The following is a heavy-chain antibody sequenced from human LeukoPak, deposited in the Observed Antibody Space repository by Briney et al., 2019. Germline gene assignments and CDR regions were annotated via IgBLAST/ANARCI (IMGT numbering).Heavy chain of an antibody. Sequence: PGGSLRLSCAASGFTFDDYGMSWVRQAPGKGLEWVSGINWNGGSTGYADSVKGRFTISRDNSKNTLYLQMNSLRAEDTAVYYCYSFLAVHPHAFDIWGQGTMVTVSS. D-gene: IGHD1-26*01. J-gene: IGHJ3*02. CDR2: INWNGGST. CDR1: GFTFDDYG. CDR3: YSFLAVHPHAFDI. V-gene: IGHV3-20*04.